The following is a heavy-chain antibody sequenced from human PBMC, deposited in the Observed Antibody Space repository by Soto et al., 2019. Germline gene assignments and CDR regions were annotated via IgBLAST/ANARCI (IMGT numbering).Heavy chain of an antibody. CDR1: GGTFSSYT. V-gene: IGHV1-69*02. Sequence: QVQLVQSGAEVKNPGSSVKVSCKASGGTFSSYTVSWVRQAPGQGLEWMGRIVPILGVPNYARRFQGRVTITAGKVTNTADMALSSLKSEETAVYYCATARYAYGSASTIDYWGQGTLVTVSS. CDR2: IVPILGVP. J-gene: IGHJ4*02. CDR3: ATARYAYGSASTIDY. D-gene: IGHD3-10*01.